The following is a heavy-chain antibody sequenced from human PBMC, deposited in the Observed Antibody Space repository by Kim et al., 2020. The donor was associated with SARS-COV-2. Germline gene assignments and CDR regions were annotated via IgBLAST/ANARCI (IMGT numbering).Heavy chain of an antibody. CDR2: INTNTGNP. V-gene: IGHV7-4-1*02. Sequence: ASVKVSCKASGYTFTSYAMNWVRQAPGQGLEWMGWINTNTGNPTYAQGFTGRFVFSLDTSVSTAYLQISSLKAEDTAVYYCARELWFGELYITDHWYFDLWGRGTLVTVSS. CDR3: ARELWFGELYITDHWYFDL. J-gene: IGHJ2*01. D-gene: IGHD3-10*01. CDR1: GYTFTSYA.